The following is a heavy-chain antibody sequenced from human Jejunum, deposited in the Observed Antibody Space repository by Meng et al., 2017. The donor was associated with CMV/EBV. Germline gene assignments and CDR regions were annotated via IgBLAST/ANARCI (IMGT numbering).Heavy chain of an antibody. CDR1: RNNW. Sequence: RNNWMSWVREAQGKGLEWVANIKQDGDEEYYVDSVKGRFTISRDNAKNSLYLQMNSLRAEDTAVYYCARDRYSYGRYYYYYAMDVWGQGTTVTVSS. CDR2: IKQDGDEE. D-gene: IGHD5-18*01. V-gene: IGHV3-7*01. J-gene: IGHJ6*02. CDR3: ARDRYSYGRYYYYYAMDV.